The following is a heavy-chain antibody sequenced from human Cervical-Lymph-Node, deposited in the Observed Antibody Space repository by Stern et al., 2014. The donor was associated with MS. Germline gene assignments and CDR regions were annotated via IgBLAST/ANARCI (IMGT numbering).Heavy chain of an antibody. D-gene: IGHD4-17*01. CDR1: GFTFSNYG. Sequence: QVQLVQSGGAVVQPGTSLRLSCAASGFTFSNYGIHWVRQAPGKGLEWVSLISVDGRKKDYADSVKGRFTISRDNSKNTLYLEMTSLRVEDTAVYYCAREGTTVTEFYIDYWGQGTLVTVSS. CDR2: ISVDGRKK. V-gene: IGHV3-30*04. J-gene: IGHJ4*02. CDR3: AREGTTVTEFYIDY.